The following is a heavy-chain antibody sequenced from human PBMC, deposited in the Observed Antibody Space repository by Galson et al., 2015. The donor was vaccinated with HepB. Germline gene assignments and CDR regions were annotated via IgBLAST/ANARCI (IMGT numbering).Heavy chain of an antibody. Sequence: SVKVSCKASGGTFSSYSIIWVRQAPGQGLEWMGGIIPIFGTANYAQKFQGRATIAADESTSTAYMVLRSLRYEDTAVYYCAYFTSGSAEDLHYWGQGTLVTVSS. V-gene: IGHV1-69*13. CDR2: IIPIFGTA. J-gene: IGHJ1*01. CDR3: AYFTSGSAEDLHY. D-gene: IGHD3-10*01. CDR1: GGTFSSYS.